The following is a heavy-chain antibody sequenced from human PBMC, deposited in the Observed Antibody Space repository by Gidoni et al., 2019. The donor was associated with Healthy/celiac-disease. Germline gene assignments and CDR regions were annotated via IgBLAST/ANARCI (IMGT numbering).Heavy chain of an antibody. V-gene: IGHV4-34*01. CDR2: LHHRGST. CDR3: ARERAYSSSWSYFDY. CDR1: GGSFSGYY. J-gene: IGHJ4*02. D-gene: IGHD6-13*01. Sequence: QVQLQQWGAGLLKPSATLSLTCAVYGGSFSGYYWSWIRQPPGKGLEWIGELHHRGSTNYNPSLKSRVTISVDTSKNQFSLKLSSVTAADTAVYYCARERAYSSSWSYFDYWGQGTLVTVSS.